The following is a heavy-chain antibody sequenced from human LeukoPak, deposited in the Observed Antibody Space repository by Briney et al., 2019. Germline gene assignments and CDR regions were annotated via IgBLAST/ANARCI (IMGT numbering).Heavy chain of an antibody. CDR2: ISGSGGST. CDR3: AKDLFRGSSHPEYFQH. Sequence: GGSLRLSCAASGFTFSSYAMSWVRQAPGKGLGWVSAISGSGGSTYYADSVKGRFTISRDNSKNTLYLQMNSLRAEDTAVYYCAKDLFRGSSHPEYFQHWGQGTLVTVSS. D-gene: IGHD2-2*01. CDR1: GFTFSSYA. J-gene: IGHJ1*01. V-gene: IGHV3-23*01.